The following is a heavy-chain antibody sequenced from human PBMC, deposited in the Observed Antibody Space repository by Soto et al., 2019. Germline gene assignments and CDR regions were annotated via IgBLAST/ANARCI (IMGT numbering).Heavy chain of an antibody. Sequence: QVQLVQSGAEVKKPGASVKVSCKTSGYAFTRFAIHWVRQAPGQSLEWMGWINGGNDNTKYSQKFQGRVTITMDTSADTVYLEVNVMRPEDTAVYYCAREGDQSGYDYGLDFWGQGTLVTVSS. V-gene: IGHV1-3*01. D-gene: IGHD5-12*01. CDR3: AREGDQSGYDYGLDF. CDR2: INGGNDNT. J-gene: IGHJ4*02. CDR1: GYAFTRFA.